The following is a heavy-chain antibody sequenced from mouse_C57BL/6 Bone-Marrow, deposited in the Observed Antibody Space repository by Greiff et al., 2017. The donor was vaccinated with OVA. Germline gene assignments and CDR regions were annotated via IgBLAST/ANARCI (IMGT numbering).Heavy chain of an antibody. CDR2: IDPSDSYT. CDR1: GYTFTSYW. D-gene: IGHD2-12*01. J-gene: IGHJ2*01. CDR3: ARLRRDFDY. V-gene: IGHV1-50*01. Sequence: VQLQQPGAELVKPGASVKLSCKASGYTFTSYWMQWVKQRPGQGLEWIGEIDPSDSYTNYNQKFKGKATLTVDTSSSTAYMQLSSLTSEDSAVYYCARLRRDFDYWGQGTTLTVSS.